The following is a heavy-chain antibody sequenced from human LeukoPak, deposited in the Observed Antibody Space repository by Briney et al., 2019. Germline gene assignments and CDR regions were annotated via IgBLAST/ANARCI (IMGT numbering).Heavy chain of an antibody. J-gene: IGHJ4*02. V-gene: IGHV4-30-4*08. D-gene: IGHD3-9*01. CDR3: AREYYDILTGYYRGFDY. CDR2: IYYSGST. Sequence: SETLSLTCTVSGGSISSGDYYWSWIRQPPGKGPEWIGYIYYSGSTYYNPSLKSRVTISVDTSKNQFSLKLSSVTAADTAVYYCAREYYDILTGYYRGFDYWGQGTLVTVSS. CDR1: GGSISSGDYY.